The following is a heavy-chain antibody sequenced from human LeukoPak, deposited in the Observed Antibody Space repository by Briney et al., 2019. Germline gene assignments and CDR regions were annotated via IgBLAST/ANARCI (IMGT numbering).Heavy chain of an antibody. J-gene: IGHJ4*02. CDR2: IYYSGST. V-gene: IGHV4-31*03. CDR3: AGGGRYCSGGSCYPGSNHFDY. D-gene: IGHD2-15*01. Sequence: SETLSLTCTVSGGSVSSGSYYWSWIRQHPGKGLEWIGYIYYSGSTYYNPSLKSRVTISVDTSKNQFSLKLSSVTAAGTAVYYCAGGGRYCSGGSCYPGSNHFDYWGQGTLVTVSS. CDR1: GGSVSSGSYY.